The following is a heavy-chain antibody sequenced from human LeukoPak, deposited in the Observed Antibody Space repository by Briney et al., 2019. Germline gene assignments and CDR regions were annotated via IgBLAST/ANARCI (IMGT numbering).Heavy chain of an antibody. CDR1: GGSISSSPYY. J-gene: IGHJ4*02. V-gene: IGHV4-39*07. Sequence: PSETLSLTCSVSGGSISSSPYYWGWIRQPPGKGLEWIGSIYFRGSTYHNTSLQSRVTISGDTSKNQFSLKLSSVTAADTAVYYCARDRPYYDTSGFSFDYWGQGTLVTVSS. CDR3: ARDRPYYDTSGFSFDY. D-gene: IGHD3-22*01. CDR2: IYFRGST.